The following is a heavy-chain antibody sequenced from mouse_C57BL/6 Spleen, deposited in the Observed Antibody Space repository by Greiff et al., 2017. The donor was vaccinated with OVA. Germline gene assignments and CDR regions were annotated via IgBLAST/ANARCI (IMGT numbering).Heavy chain of an antibody. Sequence: QVQLKQPGAELVKPGASVKMSCKASGYTFTSYWITWVKQRPGQGLEWIGDIYPGSGRTNYNEKFKSKATLTVDTSSSTAYMQLSSLTSEDSAVYYCARGGVRLEASFDYWGQGTTLTVSS. D-gene: IGHD2-14*01. CDR1: GYTFTSYW. V-gene: IGHV1-55*01. J-gene: IGHJ2*01. CDR2: IYPGSGRT. CDR3: ARGGVRLEASFDY.